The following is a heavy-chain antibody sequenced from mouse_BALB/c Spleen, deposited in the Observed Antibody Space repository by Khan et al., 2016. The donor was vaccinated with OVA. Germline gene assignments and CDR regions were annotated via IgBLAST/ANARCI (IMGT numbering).Heavy chain of an antibody. J-gene: IGHJ3*01. D-gene: IGHD2-2*01. V-gene: IGHV5-9*03. CDR3: ARSYYGSFAY. Sequence: EVELVESGGGLVKPGGSLKLSCAASGFTFSSFTMSWVRQTPEKRLEWVATISSGGDNTNYPDSVKGRFTISSDITNTNLYLHISSLRSEATALYYCARSYYGSFAYWGQGTLITVSA. CDR1: GFTFSSFT. CDR2: ISSGGDNT.